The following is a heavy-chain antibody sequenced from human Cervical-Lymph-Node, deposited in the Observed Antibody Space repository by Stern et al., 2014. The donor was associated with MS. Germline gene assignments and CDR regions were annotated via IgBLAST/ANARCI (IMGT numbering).Heavy chain of an antibody. V-gene: IGHV3-30*03. CDR2: ISSDGSQK. CDR3: ASSTLTDAFDI. J-gene: IGHJ3*02. D-gene: IGHD4-11*01. CDR1: RFSFNDYG. Sequence: VQLVESGGGVVQPGRSLTLSCAASRFSFNDYGIHWVRQSPGKGLAWVSLISSDGSQKYFADSVKGRFTISRDNSKNTAYLQMNSLQADDTAVYFCASSTLTDAFDIWGQGTMVTVSS.